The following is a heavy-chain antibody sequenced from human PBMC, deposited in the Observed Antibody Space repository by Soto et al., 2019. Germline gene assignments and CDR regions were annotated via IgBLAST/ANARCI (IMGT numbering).Heavy chain of an antibody. Sequence: ASVKVSCKASGYTFTSYGISWGRQAPGEGLEWMGWISAYNGNTNYAQKLQGRVTMTTDTSTSTAYVELRSLRSDDTAAYYCARDHYDFWSGSPPYGMDVWGKGTTVTV. J-gene: IGHJ6*04. CDR1: GYTFTSYG. V-gene: IGHV1-18*01. CDR2: ISAYNGNT. D-gene: IGHD3-3*01. CDR3: ARDHYDFWSGSPPYGMDV.